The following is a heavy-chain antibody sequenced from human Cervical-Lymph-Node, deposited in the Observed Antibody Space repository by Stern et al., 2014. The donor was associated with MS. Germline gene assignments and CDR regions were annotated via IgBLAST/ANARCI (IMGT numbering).Heavy chain of an antibody. D-gene: IGHD4-17*01. CDR3: ARADYGDYVRLDY. J-gene: IGHJ4*02. V-gene: IGHV4-31*01. CDR2: IYYSGST. Sequence: QVQLQESGPGLVKPSQTLSLTCTVSGGSISSGGYYWSWIRQHPGKGLEWIGYIYYSGSTYYNPSLKSLVTISVDTSKNQFSLKLSSVTAADTAVYCCARADYGDYVRLDYWGQGTLVTVSS. CDR1: GGSISSGGYY.